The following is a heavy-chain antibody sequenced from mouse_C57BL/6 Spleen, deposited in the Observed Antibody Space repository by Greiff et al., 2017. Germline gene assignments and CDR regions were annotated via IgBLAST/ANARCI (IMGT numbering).Heavy chain of an antibody. D-gene: IGHD4-1*01. CDR2: IDPSDSYT. V-gene: IGHV1-69*01. Sequence: VQLQQPGAELVMPGASVKLSCKASGYTFTSYWMHWVKQRPGQGLEWIGEIDPSDSYTNYNQKFKGKSTLTVDKASSPASMQLSSLTSEDSAVYYCARGLTGEAYWGQGTLVTVSA. CDR3: ARGLTGEAY. CDR1: GYTFTSYW. J-gene: IGHJ3*01.